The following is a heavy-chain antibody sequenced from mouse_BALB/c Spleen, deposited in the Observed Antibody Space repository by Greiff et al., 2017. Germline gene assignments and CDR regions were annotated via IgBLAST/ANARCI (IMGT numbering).Heavy chain of an antibody. D-gene: IGHD2-1*01. CDR2: ILPGSGST. J-gene: IGHJ3*01. CDR3: ARSSYGNYGAY. Sequence: VQLQQSGAELMKPGASVKISCKATGYTFSSYWIEWVKQRPGHGLEWIGEILPGSGSTNYNEKFKGKATFTADTSSNTAYMQLSSLTSEDSAVYYCARSSYGNYGAYWGQGTLVTVSA. CDR1: GYTFSSYW. V-gene: IGHV1-9*01.